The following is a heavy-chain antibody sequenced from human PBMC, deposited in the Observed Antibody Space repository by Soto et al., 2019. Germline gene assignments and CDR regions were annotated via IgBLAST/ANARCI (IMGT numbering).Heavy chain of an antibody. D-gene: IGHD2-21*02. CDR3: ARGHDYGGNSDAFDI. CDR2: LLPIFGTA. Sequence: QVQLVQSGAEVKKPGSSVKVSCKASGGTFSTDAINWVRQAPGQGPEWMGGLLPIFGTADYAQKFQGRVTITADVSTTPAYMELSSLRSEDTAVYYCARGHDYGGNSDAFDIWGQGTMVTVS. J-gene: IGHJ3*02. V-gene: IGHV1-69*12. CDR1: GGTFSTDA.